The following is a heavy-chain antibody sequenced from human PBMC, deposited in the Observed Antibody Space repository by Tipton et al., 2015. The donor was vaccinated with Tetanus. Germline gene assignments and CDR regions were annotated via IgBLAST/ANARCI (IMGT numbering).Heavy chain of an antibody. V-gene: IGHV3-23*04. J-gene: IGHJ6*02. CDR3: AKFQGEGYCSSTSCYDYYYYGMDV. CDR2: ISGSGGST. Sequence: QLVQSGGGLVQPGRSLRLSCAASGFTFSSYAMSWVRQAPGKGLEWVSTISGSGGSTYYADSVKGRFTISRDNSKNTLYLQMNSLRAEDTAVYYCAKFQGEGYCSSTSCYDYYYYGMDVWGQGTTVTVSS. CDR1: GFTFSSYA. D-gene: IGHD2-2*01.